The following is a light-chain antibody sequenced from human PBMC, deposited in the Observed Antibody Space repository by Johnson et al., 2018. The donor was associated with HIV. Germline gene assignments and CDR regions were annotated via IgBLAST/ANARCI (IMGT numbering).Light chain of an antibody. J-gene: IGLJ1*01. CDR3: GTWDSILIAYV. V-gene: IGLV1-51*02. CDR2: ENN. Sequence: QSVLTQSPSVSAAPGQKVTISCSGSSSNIGNNYVSWYQQLPGTAPKLLIYENNKRPSGIPDRLSGSKSGTSATLGITGLQTGDEADDYCGTWDSILIAYVFGTGTKVTFL. CDR1: SSNIGNNY.